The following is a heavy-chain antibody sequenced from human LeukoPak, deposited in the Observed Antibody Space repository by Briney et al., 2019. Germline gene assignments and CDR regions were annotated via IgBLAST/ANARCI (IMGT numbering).Heavy chain of an antibody. D-gene: IGHD3-16*01. CDR1: GGSISGGGYY. CDR3: AREYVDHFDY. CDR2: IYYSGST. J-gene: IGHJ4*02. Sequence: NPSETLSLTCTVSGGSISGGGYYWSWNRQHPGKGLEWIGYIYYSGSTYYNPSLKSRVTISVDTSKNQFSLKLSSVTAADTAVYYCAREYVDHFDYWGQGTLVTVSS. V-gene: IGHV4-31*03.